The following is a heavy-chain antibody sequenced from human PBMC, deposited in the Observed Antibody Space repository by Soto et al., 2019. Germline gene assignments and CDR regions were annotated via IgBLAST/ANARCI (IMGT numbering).Heavy chain of an antibody. CDR1: GYTFTSSY. CDR3: AREWRGYYDSSGYNWFDP. V-gene: IGHV1-46*01. D-gene: IGHD3-22*01. J-gene: IGHJ5*02. CDR2: IKPSGGSA. Sequence: QVQLVQSGAEVKKPGSTVKVSCKASGYTFTSSYIHWVRQAPGQGLEWMGIIKPSGGSATYAQKFQGRVTITADESTSTAYMELSSLRSEDTAVYYCAREWRGYYDSSGYNWFDPWGQGTLVTVSS.